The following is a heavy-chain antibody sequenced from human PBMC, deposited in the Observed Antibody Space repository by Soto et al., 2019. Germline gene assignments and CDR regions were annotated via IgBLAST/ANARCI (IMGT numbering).Heavy chain of an antibody. J-gene: IGHJ4*02. CDR2: MYHSGST. CDR1: GGSISSGGYS. V-gene: IGHV4-30-2*05. Sequence: SETLSLTCAVSGGSISSGGYSWSWIRQPPGKGLEWIGYMYHSGSTYYNPSLKSRVTISVDTSKNQFSLKLSSVTAADTAVYYCARESYYFDYWGQGTLVTVSS. CDR3: ARESYYFDY.